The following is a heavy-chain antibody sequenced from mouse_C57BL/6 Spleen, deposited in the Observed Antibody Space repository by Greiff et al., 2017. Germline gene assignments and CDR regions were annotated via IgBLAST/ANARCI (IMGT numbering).Heavy chain of an antibody. CDR1: GYTITSGYY. V-gene: IGHV3-6*01. CDR2: ISYDGSN. J-gene: IGHJ1*01. D-gene: IGHD2-2*01. CDR3: AGRVNWYFDD. Sequence: EVQLQQSGPGLVKPSQSLSLTCSVTGYTITSGYYWNSIRQFPGNKLEWMGYISYDGSNNYNPSLKNRIPITRDTSKNQFFLKLNSVTTEDTARYYCAGRVNWYFDDWGPGTTVTVSS.